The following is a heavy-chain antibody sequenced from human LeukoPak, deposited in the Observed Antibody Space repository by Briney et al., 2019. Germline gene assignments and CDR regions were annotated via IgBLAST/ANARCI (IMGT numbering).Heavy chain of an antibody. CDR2: MNPNSGNT. CDR1: GYTFTSYD. V-gene: IGHV1-8*01. J-gene: IGHJ4*02. Sequence: ASVKVSCKASGYTFTSYDINWVRQATGQGLEWMGWMNPNSGNTGYAQKFQGRVTMTRNTSISTAYMELSSLRSEDTAVYYCAREGRGYYYDSSGYVDYWGQGTLVTVSS. CDR3: AREGRGYYYDSSGYVDY. D-gene: IGHD3-22*01.